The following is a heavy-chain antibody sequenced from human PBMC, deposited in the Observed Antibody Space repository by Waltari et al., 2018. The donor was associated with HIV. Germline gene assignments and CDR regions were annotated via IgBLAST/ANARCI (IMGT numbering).Heavy chain of an antibody. V-gene: IGHV2-5*01. D-gene: IGHD2-2*03. CDR3: ARRPGYCSGTRCYYSHWFDP. Sequence: QITLEESGPTLVQPTQTLTLTCTFSGFSLSTSGVGVGWSRQPPGKALEWLALIYWNGNKHYSPSLKSRVTITKETSKDQVVLKMTNMDPADTATYFCARRPGYCSGTRCYYSHWFDPWGQGTLVTVSS. J-gene: IGHJ5*02. CDR2: IYWNGNK. CDR1: GFSLSTSGVG.